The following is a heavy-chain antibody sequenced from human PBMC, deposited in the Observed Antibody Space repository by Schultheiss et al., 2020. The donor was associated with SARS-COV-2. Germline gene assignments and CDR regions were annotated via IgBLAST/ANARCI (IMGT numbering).Heavy chain of an antibody. CDR2: IGTAGDP. D-gene: IGHD6-6*01. CDR1: GFTFSSYD. V-gene: IGHV3-13*05. Sequence: GGSLRLSCAASGFTFSSYDMHWVRQATGKGLEWVSAIGTAGDPYYPGSVKGRFTISRENAKNSLYLQMNSLRAGDTAVYYCAKDLAASSSSFYYYYGMDVWGQGTTVTVSS. CDR3: AKDLAASSSSFYYYYGMDV. J-gene: IGHJ6*02.